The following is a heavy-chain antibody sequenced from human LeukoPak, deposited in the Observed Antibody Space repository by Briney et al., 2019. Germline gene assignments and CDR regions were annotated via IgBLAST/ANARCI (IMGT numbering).Heavy chain of an antibody. J-gene: IGHJ3*02. CDR3: ARDRWFGLADAFDI. Sequence: PGGSLRLSCAASGFTFSDYGMNWVRQAPGKGLEWLSHISSTSSTIYYADSVKGRFTISRDNAKNSLYLQMNSLRAEDTAVYYCARDRWFGLADAFDIWGQGTMVTVSS. CDR1: GFTFSDYG. CDR2: ISSTSSTI. V-gene: IGHV3-48*04. D-gene: IGHD3-10*01.